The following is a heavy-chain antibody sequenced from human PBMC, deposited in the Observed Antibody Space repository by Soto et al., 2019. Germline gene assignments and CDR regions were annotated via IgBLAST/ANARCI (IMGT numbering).Heavy chain of an antibody. D-gene: IGHD1-1*01. CDR2: ISSGGGTV. CDR1: GFTFSFYD. V-gene: IGHV3-48*03. J-gene: IGHJ4*02. Sequence: EVPLVESGGGFVQPGGSLRLSCAASGFTFSFYDVNWVRQAPGKGLEWVSYISSGGGTVYYADSVKGRFTISRDNAKNSLYLQMNSLRAEDTAVYYCARKASDDLDYWGQGTLVTVSS. CDR3: ARKASDDLDY.